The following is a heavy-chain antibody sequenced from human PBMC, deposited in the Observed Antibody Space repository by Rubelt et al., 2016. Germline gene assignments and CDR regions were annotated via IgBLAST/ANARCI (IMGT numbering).Heavy chain of an antibody. V-gene: IGHV4-39*07. Sequence: QLQLQESGPGLVKPSETLSLTCTVSGGSISSSTYYWGWIRQPPGKGLEWIGEIYHSGSTNYNPSLKSRVTLSVDKSKNQFSLKLSSVTAADTAVYYCARSFMVVSAIDYWGQGTPVTVSS. CDR3: ARSFMVVSAIDY. CDR1: GGSISSSTYY. J-gene: IGHJ4*02. D-gene: IGHD2-15*01. CDR2: IYHSGST.